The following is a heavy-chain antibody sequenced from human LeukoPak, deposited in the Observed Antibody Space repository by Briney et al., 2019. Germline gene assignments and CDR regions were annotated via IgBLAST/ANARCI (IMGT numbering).Heavy chain of an antibody. CDR3: ARVSPNYYGSGSYYGPLFYFDY. Sequence: GGTLRLSCAASGFTFSSYGMSWVRQAPGKGLEWVSTIIGSGGSTYDADSVKGRFTISRDNSRNTLYLQMNSLRAEDTAVYYCARVSPNYYGSGSYYGPLFYFDYWGQGTLVTVSS. CDR2: IIGSGGST. D-gene: IGHD3-10*01. V-gene: IGHV3-23*01. J-gene: IGHJ4*02. CDR1: GFTFSSYG.